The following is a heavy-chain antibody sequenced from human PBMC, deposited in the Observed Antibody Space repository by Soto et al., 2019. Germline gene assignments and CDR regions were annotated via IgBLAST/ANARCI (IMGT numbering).Heavy chain of an antibody. Sequence: EVQLVESGGGLVQPGGSLRLSCAASGFTFSSYWMSWVRQAPGKGLDWVTNIQQDGSEKYYVDSVKGRFTISRDNAKNSLYLKMNSLRAEDTAVYYCARGPDYGDDQGGGQGTLVTVSS. J-gene: IGHJ4*02. CDR1: GFTFSSYW. CDR3: ARGPDYGDDQG. CDR2: IQQDGSEK. D-gene: IGHD4-17*01. V-gene: IGHV3-7*01.